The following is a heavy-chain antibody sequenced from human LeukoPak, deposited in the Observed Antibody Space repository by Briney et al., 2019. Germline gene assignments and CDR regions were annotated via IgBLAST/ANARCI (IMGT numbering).Heavy chain of an antibody. D-gene: IGHD4-17*01. Sequence: GGSLRLSCAASGFTVSSTYMSWVRQAPGKGLEWVSSISSSSSYIYYADSVKGRFTISRDNAKNSLYLQMNSLRAEDTAVYYCARSRANGDYGYWGQGTLVTVSS. J-gene: IGHJ4*02. CDR1: GFTVSSTY. CDR3: ARSRANGDYGY. V-gene: IGHV3-21*01. CDR2: ISSSSSYI.